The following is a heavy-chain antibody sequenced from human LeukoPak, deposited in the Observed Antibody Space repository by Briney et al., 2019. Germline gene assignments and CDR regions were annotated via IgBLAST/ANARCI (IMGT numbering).Heavy chain of an antibody. Sequence: GGSLRLSCAASGFTLSSYAMSWVRQAPGKGLEWVSAISDTGNTYHADSVKGRTTISRDSSKNTLFLQMNRLRPEDAAVYYCAKAPVTTCRGAFCYPFDYWGLGTLVTVSS. CDR1: GFTLSSYA. V-gene: IGHV3-23*01. J-gene: IGHJ4*02. CDR3: AKAPVTTCRGAFCYPFDY. CDR2: ISDTGNT. D-gene: IGHD2-15*01.